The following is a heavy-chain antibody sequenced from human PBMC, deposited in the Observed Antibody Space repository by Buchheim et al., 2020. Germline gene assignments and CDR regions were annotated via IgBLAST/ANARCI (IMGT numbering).Heavy chain of an antibody. CDR1: GGSFSGYY. J-gene: IGHJ1*01. CDR2: INHSGST. CDR3: ARGSTPAALFQH. V-gene: IGHV4-34*01. Sequence: QVQLQQWGAGLLKPSETLSLTCAVYGGSFSGYYWSWIRQPPGKGLEWIGEINHSGSTNYNPSLKSRGIISVSTSKTQFLLKLSSVTAADTAVYYCARGSTPAALFQHWGQGTL. D-gene: IGHD2-15*01.